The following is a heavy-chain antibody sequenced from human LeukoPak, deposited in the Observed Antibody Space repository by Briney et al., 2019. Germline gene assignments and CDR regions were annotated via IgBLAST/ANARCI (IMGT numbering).Heavy chain of an antibody. CDR3: AKDIVVVPAASRNDY. J-gene: IGHJ4*02. D-gene: IGHD2-2*01. CDR1: GFTFSSYG. CDR2: IRYDGSNK. V-gene: IGHV3-30*02. Sequence: GGSLRLSCAASGFTFSSYGMHWVRQAPGKGLEWVAFIRYDGSNKYYADSVKGRFTISRDNSKNTLYLQMNSLGAEDTAVYYCAKDIVVVPAASRNDYWGQGTLVTVSS.